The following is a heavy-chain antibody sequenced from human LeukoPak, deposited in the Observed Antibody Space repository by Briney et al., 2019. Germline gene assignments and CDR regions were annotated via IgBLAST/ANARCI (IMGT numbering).Heavy chain of an antibody. CDR1: GYTFTSYD. J-gene: IGHJ6*02. D-gene: IGHD3-16*01. V-gene: IGHV1-8*01. CDR3: ARGLVRYDYVWGSYRRIGDYYGMDV. CDR2: MNPNSGNT. Sequence: SVKVSCKASGYTFTSYDINWVRQATGQGLEWMGWMNPNSGNTGYAQKFQGRVTMTRNTSISTAYMELSSLRSEDTAVYYCARGLVRYDYVWGSYRRIGDYYGMDVWGQGTTVTVSS.